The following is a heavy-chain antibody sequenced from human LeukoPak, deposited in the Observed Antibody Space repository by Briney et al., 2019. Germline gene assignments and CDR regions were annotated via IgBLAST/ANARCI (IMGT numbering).Heavy chain of an antibody. CDR3: ARDQYSGYNTYGDYGGLLV. CDR1: GGSISSGSYY. D-gene: IGHD4-17*01. V-gene: IGHV4-61*02. CDR2: IYTSGST. J-gene: IGHJ4*02. Sequence: TSETLSLTCTVSGGSISSGSYYWSWIRQPAGKGLEWIGRIYTSGSTNYNPSLKSRVTISVDTSKNQFSLKLSSVTAADTAVYYCARDQYSGYNTYGDYGGLLVWGQGTLVTVSS.